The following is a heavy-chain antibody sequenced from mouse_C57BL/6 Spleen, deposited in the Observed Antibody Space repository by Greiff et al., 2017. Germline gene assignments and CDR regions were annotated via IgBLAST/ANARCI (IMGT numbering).Heavy chain of an antibody. CDR2: IYPGDGDT. V-gene: IGHV1-82*01. D-gene: IGHD1-1*01. Sequence: VQLVESGPELVKPGASVKISCKASGYAFSSSWMNWVKQRPGKGLEWIGRIYPGDGDTNYNGKFKGKATLTADKSSSTAYMQLSSLTSEDSAVYVCARRGVLRDYAMDYWGQGTSGTVSS. CDR3: ARRGVLRDYAMDY. CDR1: GYAFSSSW. J-gene: IGHJ4*01.